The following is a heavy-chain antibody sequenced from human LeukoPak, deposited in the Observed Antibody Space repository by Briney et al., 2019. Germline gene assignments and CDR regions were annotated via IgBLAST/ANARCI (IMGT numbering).Heavy chain of an antibody. CDR3: ARENSIAAAGTGDGAFDI. J-gene: IGHJ3*02. D-gene: IGHD6-13*01. CDR1: GGSISSSSYY. V-gene: IGHV4-61*01. Sequence: SETLSLTCTVSGGSISSSSYYWGWIRQPPGKGLEWIGYIYYSGSTNSGSTNYNPSLKSRVTISVDTSKNQFSLKLSSVTAADTAVYYCARENSIAAAGTGDGAFDIWGQGTMVTVSS. CDR2: IYYSGSTNSGST.